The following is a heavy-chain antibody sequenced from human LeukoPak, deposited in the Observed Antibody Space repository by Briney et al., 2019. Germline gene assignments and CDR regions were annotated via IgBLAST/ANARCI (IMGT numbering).Heavy chain of an antibody. V-gene: IGHV3-74*01. D-gene: IGHD6-13*01. Sequence: QTGGSLRLSCAASGFTFSSYWMHWVRHAPGEGLVWVSRINSEGSSTRYADSVEGRFTISRDNAKNTLYLQMSSLRVEDTAVYYCARSHASYSSSWEFSYYFDYWGQGTLVTVSS. J-gene: IGHJ4*02. CDR1: GFTFSSYW. CDR2: INSEGSST. CDR3: ARSHASYSSSWEFSYYFDY.